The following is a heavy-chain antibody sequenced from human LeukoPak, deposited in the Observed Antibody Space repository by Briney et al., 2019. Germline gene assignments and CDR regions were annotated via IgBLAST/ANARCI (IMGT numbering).Heavy chain of an antibody. CDR2: IYSGGST. D-gene: IGHD2-2*01. J-gene: IGHJ4*02. CDR3: VRDMADCSSTSCYAAYFDY. CDR1: GFTVSGSY. Sequence: GGSLRLSCAASGFTVSGSYMSWVRQAPGKGLEWVSVIYSGGSTYYADSVKGRFTISRDNSKNTLYLQMNSLRAEDTAVYYCVRDMADCSSTSCYAAYFDYWGQGILVTVSS. V-gene: IGHV3-53*05.